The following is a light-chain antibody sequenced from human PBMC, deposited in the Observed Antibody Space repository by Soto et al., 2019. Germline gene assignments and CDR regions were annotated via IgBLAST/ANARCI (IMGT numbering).Light chain of an antibody. V-gene: IGKV3-15*01. Sequence: EIVMTQSPATQSVSPGERATLSCRDSQSVSSNLAWYQQKPGQAPRLLIYGASTRATGIPARFSGSGSGTEFTLTISSLQSEDFAVYYCQQYNNWGTFGQGTKVEIK. CDR2: GAS. CDR3: QQYNNWGT. J-gene: IGKJ1*01. CDR1: QSVSSN.